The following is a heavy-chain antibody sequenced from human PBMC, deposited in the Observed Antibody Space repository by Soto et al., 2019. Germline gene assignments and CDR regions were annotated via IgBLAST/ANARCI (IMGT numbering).Heavy chain of an antibody. CDR2: VYYGGT. J-gene: IGHJ4*02. Sequence: PSETLSLTCTVSGGSMSSNYWSRIRQSPAKGLEWIGFVYYGGTNYNPSFESRVTMSVDTPKKQFSLELSDVTAADTAVYYCVSYRGAFYFDHWGQGTLVTVSS. D-gene: IGHD4-4*01. V-gene: IGHV4-59*01. CDR1: GGSMSSNY. CDR3: VSYRGAFYFDH.